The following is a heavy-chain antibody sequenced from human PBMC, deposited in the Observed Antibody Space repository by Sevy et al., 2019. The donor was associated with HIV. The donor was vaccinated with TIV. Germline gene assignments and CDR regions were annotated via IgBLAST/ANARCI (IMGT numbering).Heavy chain of an antibody. V-gene: IGHV3-48*02. CDR1: GFTFSSYS. Sequence: GESLKISCAASGFTFSSYSMNWVRQAPGKGLEWVSYISSSSSTIYYADSVKGRFTISRDNAKNSLYLQMNSLRDEDTDVYYCARDKTVAGTGAFDIWGQGTMVTVSS. CDR3: ARDKTVAGTGAFDI. D-gene: IGHD6-19*01. CDR2: ISSSSSTI. J-gene: IGHJ3*02.